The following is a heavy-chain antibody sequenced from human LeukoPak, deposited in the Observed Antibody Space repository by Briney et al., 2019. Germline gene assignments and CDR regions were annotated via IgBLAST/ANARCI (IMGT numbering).Heavy chain of an antibody. CDR3: AKRVPYSSSSVYFDS. CDR1: GFTFSNYG. J-gene: IGHJ4*02. V-gene: IGHV3-23*05. Sequence: PGGSLRLSCAASGFTFSNYGMGWVRQAPGKGLEWVSAIYGSGSTYYADSVKGRFTISRDNSKNTLYLQMNSLRAEDTAVYYCAKRVPYSSSSVYFDSWGQGTLVTASS. D-gene: IGHD6-6*01. CDR2: IYGSGST.